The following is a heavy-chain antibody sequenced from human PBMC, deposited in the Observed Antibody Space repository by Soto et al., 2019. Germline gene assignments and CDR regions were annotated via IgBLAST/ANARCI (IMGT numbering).Heavy chain of an antibody. CDR1: GYTFTSYG. J-gene: IGHJ4*02. D-gene: IGHD2-2*01. V-gene: IGHV1-18*01. Sequence: QVQLVQSGAEVKKPGASVKVSCKASGYTFTSYGISWVRQAPGQGLEWMGWISVYNGNTNYAQKLQGRVTMTTDTXXNTAYMELRSLRSDDTAVYYCARFRTAAPTYYFDYWGQGTLVTVSS. CDR3: ARFRTAAPTYYFDY. CDR2: ISVYNGNT.